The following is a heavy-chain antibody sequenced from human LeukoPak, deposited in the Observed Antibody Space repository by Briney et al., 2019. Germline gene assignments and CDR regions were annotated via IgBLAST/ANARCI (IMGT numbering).Heavy chain of an antibody. CDR3: ARGWGIPAPISWFDP. CDR2: IVPIFGKT. J-gene: IGHJ5*02. CDR1: GGSFSSNI. Sequence: ASVKVSCKASGGSFSSNIIGWVRQAPGQELEWMGGIVPIFGKTKYAQKFQGRVTITTDESSSTAYMELSSLRSDDTAIYYCARGWGIPAPISWFDPWGQGTLVTVSS. D-gene: IGHD2-2*01. V-gene: IGHV1-69*05.